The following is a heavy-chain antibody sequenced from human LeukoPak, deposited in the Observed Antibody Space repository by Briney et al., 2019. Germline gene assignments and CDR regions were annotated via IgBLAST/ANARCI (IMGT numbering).Heavy chain of an antibody. Sequence: GGSLRLSCAAYGFTFSGYWRHWLRQAQGKGLVWVLRINTDGSSTTYADSVKGRFTISRDNAKNTLYLQMNSLRAEDTAVYYCARDPVLDDYGGNSPYWGQGTLVTVSS. CDR3: ARDPVLDDYGGNSPY. V-gene: IGHV3-74*01. CDR2: INTDGSST. D-gene: IGHD4-23*01. J-gene: IGHJ4*02. CDR1: GFTFSGYW.